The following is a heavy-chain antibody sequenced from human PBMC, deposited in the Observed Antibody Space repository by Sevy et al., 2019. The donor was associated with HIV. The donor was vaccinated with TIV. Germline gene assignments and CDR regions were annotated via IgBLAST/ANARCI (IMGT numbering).Heavy chain of an antibody. V-gene: IGHV3-21*01. D-gene: IGHD5-18*01. CDR1: GFTFSSYS. CDR3: AREGDTGGYFDY. J-gene: IGHJ4*02. Sequence: GGSLRLSCAASGFTFSSYSMNWVRQAPGKGLEWVSSISSSSSYIYYADSVKGRFTISRDNAKNSLYLQMNSLRAEDTAMYYCAREGDTGGYFDYWGQGTLVTVSS. CDR2: ISSSSSYI.